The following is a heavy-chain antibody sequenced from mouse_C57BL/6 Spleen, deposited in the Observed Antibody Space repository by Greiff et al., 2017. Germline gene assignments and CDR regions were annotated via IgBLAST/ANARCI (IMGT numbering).Heavy chain of an antibody. V-gene: IGHV1-15*01. J-gene: IGHJ1*03. CDR1: GYTFTDYE. CDR2: IDPETGGT. D-gene: IGHD1-1*01. CDR3: TRRGTTVVASIYWYFDV. Sequence: QVQLQQSGAELVRPGASVTLSCKASGYTFTDYEMHWVKQTPVHGLEWIGAIDPETGGTAYNQKFKGKAILTADKSSSTAYMELRSLTSEDSAVYYCTRRGTTVVASIYWYFDVWGTGTTVTVSS.